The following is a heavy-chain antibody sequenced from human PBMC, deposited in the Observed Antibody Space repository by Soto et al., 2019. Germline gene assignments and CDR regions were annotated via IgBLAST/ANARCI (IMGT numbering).Heavy chain of an antibody. CDR1: GGSFSGYY. CDR3: ARHFDY. J-gene: IGHJ4*02. V-gene: IGHV4-59*01. Sequence: PSETLSLTCAVYGGSFSGYYWSWIRQPPGKGLEWIGYIYHSGSTNYNPSLKSRVTISVDTSKNQFSLKLSSVTAADTAVYYCARHFDYWGQGTLVTVSS. CDR2: IYHSGST.